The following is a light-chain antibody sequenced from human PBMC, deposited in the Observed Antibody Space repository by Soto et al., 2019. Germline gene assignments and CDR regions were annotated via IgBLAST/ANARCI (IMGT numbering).Light chain of an antibody. J-gene: IGKJ5*01. V-gene: IGKV1-12*01. Sequence: DIQMTQSPSSVSASVGDRVTITCRATQGLSDSLAWYQQKPGKAPKLLISVTSRLQSGVPSRFSGSASGTDFTLTIDRLQPEDLATYYCQQGHNWPLTFGQGTRQEIK. CDR3: QQGHNWPLT. CDR1: QGLSDS. CDR2: VTS.